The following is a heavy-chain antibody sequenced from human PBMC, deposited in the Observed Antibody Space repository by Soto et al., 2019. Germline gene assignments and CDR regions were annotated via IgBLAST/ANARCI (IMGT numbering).Heavy chain of an antibody. CDR3: ARGGGGRYYYYYGLDV. D-gene: IGHD1-26*01. Sequence: QLQLQESGSGLVKPSQTLSTTCAVSGGSISSGGYSWSWIRQPPGKCLEWIGDIYHSGSTYYNPSLKSGVTISVDRSKNQFSLKLSSVTAADTAVYYCARGGGGRYYYYYGLDVWGQGTTVTVSS. CDR2: IYHSGST. V-gene: IGHV4-30-2*01. CDR1: GGSISSGGYS. J-gene: IGHJ6*02.